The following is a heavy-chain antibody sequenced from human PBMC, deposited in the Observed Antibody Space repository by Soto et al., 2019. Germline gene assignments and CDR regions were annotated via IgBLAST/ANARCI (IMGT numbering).Heavy chain of an antibody. D-gene: IGHD1-26*01. CDR1: GYTLTSYA. CDR2: INAGNGNT. CDR3: SRDGGATGD. V-gene: IGHV1-3*01. J-gene: IGHJ4*02. Sequence: QVQLVQSGAEVKKPWASVKVSCKASGYTLTSYAIHWVRQAPGQRLEWMGWINAGNGNTKYSQKFQGRVTITRDTSSSTADMELSSLRSEDTAVYYCSRDGGATGDWGQGTLVTVSS.